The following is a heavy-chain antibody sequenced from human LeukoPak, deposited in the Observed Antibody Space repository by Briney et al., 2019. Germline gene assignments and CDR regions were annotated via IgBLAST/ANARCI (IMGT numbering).Heavy chain of an antibody. V-gene: IGHV4-59*08. CDR3: ARYGRPYLGSGWYCFDY. Sequence: SETLSLTCTVSGGSICSYYWSWIRQPPGKGLEWIGYIYYSGSTNYNPSLKSRVTISVDTSKNQFSLKLSSVTAADTAVYYCARYGRPYLGSGWYCFDYWGQGTLVTVSS. J-gene: IGHJ4*02. CDR2: IYYSGST. D-gene: IGHD6-19*01. CDR1: GGSICSYY.